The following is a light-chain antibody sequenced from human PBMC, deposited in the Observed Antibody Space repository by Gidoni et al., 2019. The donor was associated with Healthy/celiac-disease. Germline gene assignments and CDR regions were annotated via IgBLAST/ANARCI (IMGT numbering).Light chain of an antibody. J-gene: IGKJ4*01. Sequence: AIRMTQSPSSLSASTGDRVTITCRASQGISSYLAWYQQKSGKAPKLLIYAASTLQSGVPSRFSGSGSGTDFTLTISCLQSEDFATYYCQQYYSYPALTFGGGTKVEIK. V-gene: IGKV1-8*01. CDR2: AAS. CDR1: QGISSY. CDR3: QQYYSYPALT.